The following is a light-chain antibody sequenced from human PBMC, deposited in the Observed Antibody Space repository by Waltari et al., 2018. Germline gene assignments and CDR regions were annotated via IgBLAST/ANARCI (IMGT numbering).Light chain of an antibody. J-gene: IGLJ3*02. CDR2: DVT. Sequence: QSALTQPPSVSGSPGQSVTISCTATSSDVGNYNRVSWYQQSPGTAPKLMIYDVTNRPSGVPDRFSGSKSGNTASLTISGLLAEDEADYYCSSPTTSITWVFGGGTKLTVL. CDR1: SSDVGNYNR. V-gene: IGLV2-18*02. CDR3: SSPTTSITWV.